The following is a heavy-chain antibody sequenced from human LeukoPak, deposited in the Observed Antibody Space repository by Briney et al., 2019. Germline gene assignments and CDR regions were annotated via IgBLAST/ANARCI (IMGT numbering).Heavy chain of an antibody. J-gene: IGHJ4*02. CDR1: GGSISSGSYY. D-gene: IGHD3-16*02. V-gene: IGHV4-61*02. CDR2: IYTSGST. CDR3: ARVYDYVWGSYRYSYYFDY. Sequence: SETLSLTCTVSGGSISSGSYYWSWIRQPAGKGLEWIGRIYTSGSTNYNPSLKSRVTISVDTSKNQFSLKLSSVTAADTAVYYCARVYDYVWGSYRYSYYFDYWGQGTLVTVSS.